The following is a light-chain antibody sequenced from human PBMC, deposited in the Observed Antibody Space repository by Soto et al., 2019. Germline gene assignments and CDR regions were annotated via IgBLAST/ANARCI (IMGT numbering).Light chain of an antibody. CDR2: GAS. J-gene: IGKJ1*01. V-gene: IGKV3-15*01. CDR3: QQYNGWPWT. CDR1: QSVSSN. Sequence: EIVMTQSPATLSVSPGERATLSCRASQSVSSNLAWYQHKPGQAPRLLISGASTRATGIPARFSGSGSGTEFTLTISSLQSEDFAVYYCQQYNGWPWTFGLGTKVEI.